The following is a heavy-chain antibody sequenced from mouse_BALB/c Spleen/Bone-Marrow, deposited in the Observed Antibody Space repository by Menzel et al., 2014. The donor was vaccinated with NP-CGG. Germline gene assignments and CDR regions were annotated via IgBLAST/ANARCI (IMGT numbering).Heavy chain of an antibody. D-gene: IGHD4-1*01. J-gene: IGHJ3*01. CDR2: INPGSGGI. V-gene: IGHV1-54*01. Sequence: QVQLQQSGVELVRPGTSVKVSCKASGYAFTNYWIEWVKQRPGQDLEWIGVINPGSGGINYNEKFKGKATLTADKSSNTAYMQLSSLTSDDSAVCFCARELGRGFAYWGQGTLVTVSA. CDR1: GYAFTNYW. CDR3: ARELGRGFAY.